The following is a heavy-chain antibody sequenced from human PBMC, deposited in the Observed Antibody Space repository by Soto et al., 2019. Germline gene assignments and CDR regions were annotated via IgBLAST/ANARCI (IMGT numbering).Heavy chain of an antibody. CDR2: SIPIFGTA. CDR1: GGTFSSYA. D-gene: IGHD6-19*01. V-gene: IGHV1-69*01. Sequence: QVQLVQSGAELKKPGSSVKVSCKASGGTFSSYAISWVRQAPGQGLEWMGGSIPIFGTANYAQKFQGRVTITANESKSKAYMELSSLRSEDTAVYYCARGALGAVADPYYYYGMDVWGQGTTVTVSS. CDR3: ARGALGAVADPYYYYGMDV. J-gene: IGHJ6*02.